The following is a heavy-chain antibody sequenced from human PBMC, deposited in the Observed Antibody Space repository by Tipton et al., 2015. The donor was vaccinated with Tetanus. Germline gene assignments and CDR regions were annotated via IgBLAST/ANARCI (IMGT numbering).Heavy chain of an antibody. CDR2: IYYSGST. Sequence: TLSLTCSVSGDSIRSEDYYWGWIRQSPGKGLEWLGYIYYSGSTYNNPSLKSRVSISLDASKNQFSLSLNSVTAAESATYYCARLTCSSPSCYYYYYYYVDVWVTGTAVAVSS. CDR3: ARLTCSSPSCYYYYYYYVDV. V-gene: IGHV4-30-4*01. J-gene: IGHJ6*03. CDR1: GDSIRSEDYY. D-gene: IGHD2-2*01.